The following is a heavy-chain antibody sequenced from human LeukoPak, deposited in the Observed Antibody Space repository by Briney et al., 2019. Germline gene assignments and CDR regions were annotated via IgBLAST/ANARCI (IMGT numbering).Heavy chain of an antibody. D-gene: IGHD4-17*01. J-gene: IGHJ3*02. V-gene: IGHV1-2*02. CDR2: INPNSGGT. Sequence: ASVKVSCKASGYTFTGYYMHWVRQAPGQGLEWMGWINPNSGGTNYAQKFQGRVTMTRDTSISTAYMELSRLRSDDTAVYYCARGNYGGNLGAFDIWGQGTMVTVSS. CDR1: GYTFTGYY. CDR3: ARGNYGGNLGAFDI.